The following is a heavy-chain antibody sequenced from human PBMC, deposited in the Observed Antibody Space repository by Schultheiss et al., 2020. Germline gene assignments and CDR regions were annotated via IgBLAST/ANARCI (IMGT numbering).Heavy chain of an antibody. CDR2: ISGSGGST. CDR1: GFTFSSYA. D-gene: IGHD3-3*01. Sequence: GGSLRLSCAASGFTFSSYAMSWVRQAPGKGLEWVSAISGSGGSTYYADSVKGRFTISRDNAKNSLYLQMNSLRAEDTALYYCAKDTAAHDFWSGYFDYWGQGTLVTVSS. J-gene: IGHJ4*02. V-gene: IGHV3-23*01. CDR3: AKDTAAHDFWSGYFDY.